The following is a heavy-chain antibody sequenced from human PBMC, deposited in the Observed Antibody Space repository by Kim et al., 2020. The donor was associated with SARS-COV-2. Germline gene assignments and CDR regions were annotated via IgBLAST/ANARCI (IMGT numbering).Heavy chain of an antibody. J-gene: IGHJ4*02. V-gene: IGHV4-59*01. CDR3: ASLAYCGGDCYTEFDY. Sequence: PTHSSRVTIPVDTSKSQFSLKLSSVTAADTAVYYCASLAYCGGDCYTEFDYWGQGTLVTVSS. D-gene: IGHD2-21*01.